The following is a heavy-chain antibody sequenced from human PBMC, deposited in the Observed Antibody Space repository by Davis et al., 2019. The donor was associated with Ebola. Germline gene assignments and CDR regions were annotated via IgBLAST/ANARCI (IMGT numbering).Heavy chain of an antibody. Sequence: GESLKISCAASGFTFSSYAMSWVRQAPGKGLEWVSAISGSGGSTYYADSVKGRFTISRDNSKNTLYLQMNSLRAEDTAVYYCARKTRSRDGSYSRVGTWGQGTLVTVSP. V-gene: IGHV3-23*01. CDR3: ARKTRSRDGSYSRVGT. D-gene: IGHD1-26*01. CDR1: GFTFSSYA. J-gene: IGHJ4*02. CDR2: ISGSGGST.